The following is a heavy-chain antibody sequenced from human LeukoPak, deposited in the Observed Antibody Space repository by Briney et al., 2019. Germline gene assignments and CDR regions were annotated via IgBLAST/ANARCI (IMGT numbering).Heavy chain of an antibody. J-gene: IGHJ4*02. D-gene: IGHD2-2*01. CDR3: ARDLLAMADYCFDY. CDR2: IYHSGST. CDR1: GYSISSGYY. V-gene: IGHV4-38-2*02. Sequence: SETLSLTCAVSGYSISSGYYWGWIRQPPGKGLEWIGSIYHSGSTYYNPSLKSRVTISVDTSKNQFSLKLSSVTAADTAVYYCARDLLAMADYCFDYWGQGTLVTVSS.